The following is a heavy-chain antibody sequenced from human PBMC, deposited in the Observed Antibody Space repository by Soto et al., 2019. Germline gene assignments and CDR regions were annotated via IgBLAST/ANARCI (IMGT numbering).Heavy chain of an antibody. CDR1: GFTFTNNL. V-gene: IGHV3-23*05. CDR3: AKDTYSRSWYF. CDR2: IDKSGGDT. D-gene: IGHD2-2*01. Sequence: PGGSLRLSSAASGFTFTNNLMTWVRQAAGKGVAWVSSIDKSGGDTYYADSVKGRFTISRDNSKNTLYLQMNGLRADDTALYYCAKDTYSRSWYFWGQGTLVTVSS. J-gene: IGHJ4*02.